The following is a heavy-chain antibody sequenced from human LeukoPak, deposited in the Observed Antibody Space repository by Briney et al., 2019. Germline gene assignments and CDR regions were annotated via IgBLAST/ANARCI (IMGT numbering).Heavy chain of an antibody. J-gene: IGHJ5*02. V-gene: IGHV1-2*02. D-gene: IGHD3-10*01. CDR1: GYPFTGYY. Sequence: ASVKVSCKASGYPFTGYYMHWVRQAPGQGLEWMGWINPNSGGTNYAQKFQGRVTMTRDTSISTAYMELSRLRSDDTAVYYCARGFHGGYNWFDPWGQGTLVTVSS. CDR2: INPNSGGT. CDR3: ARGFHGGYNWFDP.